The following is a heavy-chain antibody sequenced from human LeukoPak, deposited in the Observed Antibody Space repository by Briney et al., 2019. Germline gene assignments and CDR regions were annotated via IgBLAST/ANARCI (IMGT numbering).Heavy chain of an antibody. V-gene: IGHV3-21*01. CDR2: ISSSSSYI. CDR1: GFTFSRYA. D-gene: IGHD4-17*01. J-gene: IGHJ3*02. CDR3: ARDLGLRQAFDI. Sequence: GGSLRLSCSASGFTFSRYAMHWVRQAPGKGLEWVSSISSSSSYIYYADSVKGRFTISRDNAKNSQHLQMNSLRAEDTAVYYCARDLGLRQAFDIWGQGTMVTVSS.